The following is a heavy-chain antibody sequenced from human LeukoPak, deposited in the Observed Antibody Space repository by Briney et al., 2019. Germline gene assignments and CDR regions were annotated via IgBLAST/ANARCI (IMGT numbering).Heavy chain of an antibody. Sequence: GGSLRLSCAASEFTFSSYWMTWVRQAPGRGLEWVASIKQDGSEKYYVDSVKGRFTISRDNAKNSLYLQMNSLRAEDTAVYYCARDRTFASWGQGTLVTVSS. J-gene: IGHJ4*02. V-gene: IGHV3-7*01. D-gene: IGHD3-16*01. CDR3: ARDRTFAS. CDR1: EFTFSSYW. CDR2: IKQDGSEK.